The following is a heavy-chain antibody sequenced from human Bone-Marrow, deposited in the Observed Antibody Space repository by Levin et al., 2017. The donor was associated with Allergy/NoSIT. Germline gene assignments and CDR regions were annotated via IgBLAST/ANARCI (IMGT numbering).Heavy chain of an antibody. D-gene: IGHD1-7*01. CDR2: IKRKTDGGTT. CDR3: ARDLQYTWNWRFDP. V-gene: IGHV3-15*01. J-gene: IGHJ5*02. Sequence: GGSLRLSCAASGFTFSYAWMSWVRQAPGKGLEWVGHIKRKTDGGTTDYAAPVKGRFTISRDDPENMLYLQMNSLKTEDTGVYYCARDLQYTWNWRFDPWGQGTLVTVSS. CDR1: GFTFSYAW.